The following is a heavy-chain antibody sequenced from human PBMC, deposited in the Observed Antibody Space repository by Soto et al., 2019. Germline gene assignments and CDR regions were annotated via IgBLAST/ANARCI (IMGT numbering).Heavy chain of an antibody. CDR3: ARGRRGYKTGTTGGWFDP. Sequence: QVQLQQWGAGLLKPSETLSLTCAVYGGSFSGYYWSWIRQPPGKGLEWIGEINHSGSTNYNPSLKNRVTISVDTSKNQFSLKLSSVTAADTAVYYCARGRRGYKTGTTGGWFDPWGQGTLVTVSS. CDR1: GGSFSGYY. D-gene: IGHD1-1*01. V-gene: IGHV4-34*01. J-gene: IGHJ5*02. CDR2: INHSGST.